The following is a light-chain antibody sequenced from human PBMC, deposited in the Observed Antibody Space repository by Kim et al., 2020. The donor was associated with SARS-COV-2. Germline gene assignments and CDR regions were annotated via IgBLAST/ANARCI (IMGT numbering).Light chain of an antibody. CDR2: DVN. CDR1: SSDLGGYNY. Sequence: QSALTQPPSASGSPGQSITISCTGTSSDLGGYNYVSWYQQHPGKAPKLMIYDVNKRPSGVPDRFSGSKSGNTASLTVSGLQAEDEADYYCSSYGGSVFGGGTKLTVL. V-gene: IGLV2-8*01. J-gene: IGLJ2*01. CDR3: SSYGGSV.